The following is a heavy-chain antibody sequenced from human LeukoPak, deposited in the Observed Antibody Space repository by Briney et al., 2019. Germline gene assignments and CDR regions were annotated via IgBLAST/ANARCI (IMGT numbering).Heavy chain of an antibody. CDR3: AKWTRTTLFRGDRARFDS. V-gene: IGHV3-23*01. CDR1: GFIFNDYA. CDR2: ISASGGKT. D-gene: IGHD3-10*01. Sequence: GGSLRLSCAASGFIFNDYAMSWVRQVPGKGLECVSVISASGGKTYYADSVKGRFTISRDTSKTTISLQMNSLRVEDSAVYYCAKWTRTTLFRGDRARFDSWGQGTLVTVSS. J-gene: IGHJ4*02.